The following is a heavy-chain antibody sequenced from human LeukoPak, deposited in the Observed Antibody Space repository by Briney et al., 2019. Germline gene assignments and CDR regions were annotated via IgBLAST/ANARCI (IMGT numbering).Heavy chain of an antibody. V-gene: IGHV3-23*01. J-gene: IGHJ4*02. CDR1: GFTFSSSG. Sequence: GGSLRLSCAAAGFTFSSSGMSWVRQAPGEGLEWVSSISASGGSTYYADSVKGRFTISRDNAQNTLYLQMHSLRAEDTALYYCAKRAPYYFDFWGQGTLVTVSS. CDR2: ISASGGST. CDR3: AKRAPYYFDF.